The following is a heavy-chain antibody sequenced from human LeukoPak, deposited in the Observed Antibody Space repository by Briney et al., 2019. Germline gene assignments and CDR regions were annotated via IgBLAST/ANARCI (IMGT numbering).Heavy chain of an antibody. V-gene: IGHV3-9*01. CDR1: GFTFDDYA. CDR3: AKSVGGYFDY. J-gene: IGHJ4*02. Sequence: PGGSLRLSCAASGFTFDDYAMHWVRQAPGKGLEWVSGISWNSGSIGYADSVKGRFTISRDNAKNSLYLQMNSLRAEDTALYYCAKSVGGYFDYWGQGTLVTVSS. CDR2: ISWNSGSI. D-gene: IGHD3-10*01.